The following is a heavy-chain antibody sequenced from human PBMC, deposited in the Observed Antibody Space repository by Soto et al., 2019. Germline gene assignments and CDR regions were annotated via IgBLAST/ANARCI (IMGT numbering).Heavy chain of an antibody. CDR3: ARDNWNGAYYGLDV. V-gene: IGHV3-23*01. J-gene: IGHJ6*02. Sequence: EVQLLESGGGLVQSGESLTLCCVASQFTFNIDAMTWVRQAPGKGLEWVSSMSGGGASIYYADSVKGRFTISRDKSKKTLYLQMNSLRAEDTAVYWCARDNWNGAYYGLDVWGQGTTVTVS. CDR2: MSGGGASI. D-gene: IGHD1-20*01. CDR1: QFTFNIDA.